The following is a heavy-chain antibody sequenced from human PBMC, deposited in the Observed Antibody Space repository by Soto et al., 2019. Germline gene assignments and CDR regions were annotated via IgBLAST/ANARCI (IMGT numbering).Heavy chain of an antibody. D-gene: IGHD3-22*01. Sequence: GASVKVSCKASGYTFTSYGISWVRQAPGQGLEWMGWISAYNGNTNYAQKLQGRVTMTTDTSTSTAYMELRSLRSDDTAVYYCARDSRVPTYYYDSSGYLVYWGQGTLV. CDR3: ARDSRVPTYYYDSSGYLVY. V-gene: IGHV1-18*04. CDR1: GYTFTSYG. J-gene: IGHJ4*02. CDR2: ISAYNGNT.